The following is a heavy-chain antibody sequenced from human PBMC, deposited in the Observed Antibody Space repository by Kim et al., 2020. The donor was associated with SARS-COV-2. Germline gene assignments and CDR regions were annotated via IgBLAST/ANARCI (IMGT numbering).Heavy chain of an antibody. CDR2: IIPILGIA. CDR1: GGTFSSYA. Sequence: SVKVSCKASGGTFSSYAISWVRQAPGQGLEWMGRIIPILGIANYAQKFQGRVTITADKSTSTAYMELSSLRSEDTAVYYCARGRQQLVLGGYYFDYWGQGTLVTVSS. CDR3: ARGRQQLVLGGYYFDY. V-gene: IGHV1-69*04. J-gene: IGHJ4*02. D-gene: IGHD6-13*01.